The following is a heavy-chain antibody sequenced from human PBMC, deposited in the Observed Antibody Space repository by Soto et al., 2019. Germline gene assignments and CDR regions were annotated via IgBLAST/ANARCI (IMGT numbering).Heavy chain of an antibody. J-gene: IGHJ6*02. V-gene: IGHV4-59*01. CDR3: ARNDFWSGYYNPYYYYGMDV. D-gene: IGHD3-3*01. CDR2: IYYSGST. Sequence: PSETLSLTCTVSGGSISSYYWSWIRQPPGKGLEWIGYIYYSGSTNYNPSLKSRVTISVDTSKNQFSLKLSSVTAADTAVYYCARNDFWSGYYNPYYYYGMDVWGQGTTVTVSS. CDR1: GGSISSYY.